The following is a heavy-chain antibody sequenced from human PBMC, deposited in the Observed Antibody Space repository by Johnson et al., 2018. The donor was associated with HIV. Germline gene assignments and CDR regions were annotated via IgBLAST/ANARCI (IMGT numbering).Heavy chain of an antibody. CDR2: TPGVDGGT. V-gene: IGHV3-23*04. CDR1: GLAFSNYA. D-gene: IGHD4-23*01. J-gene: IGHJ3*01. CDR3: AKPPREVTVVDAFHV. Sequence: VQLVESGGGVVQPGGSLRLSCAASGLAFSNYAVKWVSHTPGVDGGTSFADSVRGRFTISRDNSKNTLFLQMNSLRPEDTALYSCAKPPREVTVVDAFHVWGQGTMVTVSS.